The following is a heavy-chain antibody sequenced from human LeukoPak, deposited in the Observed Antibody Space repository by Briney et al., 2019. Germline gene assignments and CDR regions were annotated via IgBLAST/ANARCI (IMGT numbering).Heavy chain of an antibody. Sequence: PSETLSLTCSVSGDSITTSDYFWSWIRQNPRKGLEWIGSIFYSGTTYYNPSLKSRLTISLDTSKNQFSLRLSSVSAADAAVYFCAVGPHHYFDSWGQGTLVTVSS. CDR2: IFYSGTT. J-gene: IGHJ4*02. V-gene: IGHV4-31*03. CDR1: GDSITTSDYF. CDR3: AVGPHHYFDS.